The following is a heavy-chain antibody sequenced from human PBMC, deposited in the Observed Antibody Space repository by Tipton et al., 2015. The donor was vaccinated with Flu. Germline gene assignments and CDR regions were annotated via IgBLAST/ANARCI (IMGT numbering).Heavy chain of an antibody. D-gene: IGHD3-22*01. CDR3: ARVPLYDSSGYYAYFEH. CDR2: MNGDGSSI. CDR1: GFTLSNYW. J-gene: IGHJ1*01. V-gene: IGHV3-74*01. Sequence: GSLRLSCVVSGFTLSNYWMHWVRQAPGKGLVWVSRMNGDGSSIQYTDSVKGRFTISRDNAKNTVFLQMNSLRAEDTAVYYCARVPLYDSSGYYAYFEHWGQGALVTVSS.